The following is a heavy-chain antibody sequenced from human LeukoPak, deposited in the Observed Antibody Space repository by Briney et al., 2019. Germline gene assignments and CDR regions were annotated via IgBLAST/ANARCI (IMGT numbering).Heavy chain of an antibody. CDR3: ARSKVRGVARLDY. CDR2: IYYSGST. V-gene: IGHV4-59*01. J-gene: IGHJ4*03. CDR1: GGSISSYY. D-gene: IGHD3-10*01. Sequence: SETLSLTCTVSGGSISSYYWSWIRQPPGKGLEWIGYIYYSGSTNYNPSLKSRVTISVDTSKNQFSLKLSSVTAADTAVYYCARSKVRGVARLDYWGQGTTVTVSS.